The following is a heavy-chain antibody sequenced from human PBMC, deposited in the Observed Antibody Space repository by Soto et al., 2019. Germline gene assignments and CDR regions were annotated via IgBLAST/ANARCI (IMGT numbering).Heavy chain of an antibody. J-gene: IGHJ4*02. D-gene: IGHD6-13*01. Sequence: EVQLVESGGGLVQPGRSLRLSCAASGFTFDDYAMHWVRQAPGKGLEWVSGISWNSGSIGYADSVKGRFTISRDNAKNSLCLQMNSLRAEDTALYDCAKDTSGIAAAGTGIDYWGQGTLVTVSS. CDR2: ISWNSGSI. CDR1: GFTFDDYA. CDR3: AKDTSGIAAAGTGIDY. V-gene: IGHV3-9*01.